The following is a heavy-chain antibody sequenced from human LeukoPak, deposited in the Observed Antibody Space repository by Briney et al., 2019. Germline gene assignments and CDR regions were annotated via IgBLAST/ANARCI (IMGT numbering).Heavy chain of an antibody. CDR3: AKAGAYGAFNT. CDR1: GFTFSSYA. Sequence: PGGSLRLSCAASGFTFSSYAMTWVRQAPGKGLEWISYINSRSTTIYYADSVKGRFTSSRDNAKNSLYLQMNSPRDEDTAVYFCAKAGAYGAFNTWGQGTLVTVSS. V-gene: IGHV3-48*02. D-gene: IGHD3-10*01. CDR2: INSRSTTI. J-gene: IGHJ5*02.